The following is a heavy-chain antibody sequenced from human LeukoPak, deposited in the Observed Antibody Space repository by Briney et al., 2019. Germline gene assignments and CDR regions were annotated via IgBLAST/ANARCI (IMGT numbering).Heavy chain of an antibody. V-gene: IGHV1-46*01. Sequence: ASVKVSFKASGYTFTSYYMHWVRQAPGQGLEWMGIINPSGGSTSYAQKFQGRVTMTRDMSTSTVYMELSSLRSEDTAVYYCARVAGGLGYCSSTSCSDFDYWGQGTLVTVSS. J-gene: IGHJ4*02. CDR1: GYTFTSYY. D-gene: IGHD2-2*01. CDR2: INPSGGST. CDR3: ARVAGGLGYCSSTSCSDFDY.